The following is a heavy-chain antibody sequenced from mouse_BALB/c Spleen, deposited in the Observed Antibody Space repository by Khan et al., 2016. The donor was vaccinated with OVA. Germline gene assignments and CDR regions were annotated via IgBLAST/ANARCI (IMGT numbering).Heavy chain of an antibody. D-gene: IGHD2-3*01. CDR3: GRDGYSAWFAY. Sequence: VQLKESGADLVRPGALVKLSCKASGFNFNDYYMHWIKQRPEQGLVWIGSIDPENGNTNYDPKFQGRASITSDTSSNTAYLQLSSLTSEDTAVYYCGRDGYSAWFAYWGQGTLVTVSA. V-gene: IGHV14-1*02. J-gene: IGHJ3*01. CDR2: IDPENGNT. CDR1: GFNFNDYY.